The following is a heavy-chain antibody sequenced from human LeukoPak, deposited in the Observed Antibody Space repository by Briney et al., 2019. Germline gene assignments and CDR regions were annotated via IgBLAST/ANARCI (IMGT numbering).Heavy chain of an antibody. J-gene: IGHJ6*03. CDR2: IKQDGSEK. Sequence: GGSLRLSCAASGFTFSSYWMSWVRQAPGKGLEWVANIKQDGSEKYYVDSVKGRFTISRDNAKNSLYLQMNSLRAEDTAVYYCARDPARIAAKESYYYYYIDVWGKGTTVTVSS. D-gene: IGHD6-6*01. CDR1: GFTFSSYW. CDR3: ARDPARIAAKESYYYYYIDV. V-gene: IGHV3-7*01.